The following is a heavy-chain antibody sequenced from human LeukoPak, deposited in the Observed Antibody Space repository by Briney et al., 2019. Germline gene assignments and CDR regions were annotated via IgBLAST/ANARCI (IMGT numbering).Heavy chain of an antibody. V-gene: IGHV3-7*03. CDR2: IKQDGSEK. J-gene: IGHJ6*02. CDR3: ARDLKYESLYYDILTGYYPSYYYYGMDV. Sequence: GGSLRLSCAASGFTFSSFWMSWVRRAPGKGLEWVASIKQDGSEKYYVDSVKGRFTISRDNAKNSVYLQMNSLTAEDTAVYYCARDLKYESLYYDILTGYYPSYYYYGMDVWGQGTTVTVSS. CDR1: GFTFSSFW. D-gene: IGHD3-9*01.